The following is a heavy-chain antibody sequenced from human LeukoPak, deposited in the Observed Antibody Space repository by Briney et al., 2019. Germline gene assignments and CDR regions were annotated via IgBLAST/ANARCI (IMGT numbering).Heavy chain of an antibody. V-gene: IGHV3-21*01. CDR1: EFTFSSYS. D-gene: IGHD5-18*01. Sequence: GGSLRLSCEATEFTFSSYSINWVRQAPGKGLEWVSSISSIRNYIYYADSVRGQFTISRDNARNSLSLQMTSLIAEDTALYYCARLRGGYNYALGPFDYGGQGTRVSVSS. CDR3: ARLRGGYNYALGPFDY. CDR2: ISSIRNYI. J-gene: IGHJ4*02.